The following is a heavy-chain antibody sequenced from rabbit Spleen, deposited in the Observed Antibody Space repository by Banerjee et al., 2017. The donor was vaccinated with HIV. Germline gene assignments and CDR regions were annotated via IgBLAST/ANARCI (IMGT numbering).Heavy chain of an antibody. J-gene: IGHJ4*01. V-gene: IGHV1S40*01. CDR2: ITGSSSGFT. CDR3: ARDLTDIIGWNFGW. Sequence: QSLEESGGGLVQPEGSLALTCTASGFSFSSSDYMCWVRQAPGKGLEWISCITGSSSGFTYSATWAKGRFTISKTSSTTVTLQMTSLTVADTATYFCARDLTDIIGWNFGWWGPGTLVTVS. D-gene: IGHD1-1*01. CDR1: GFSFSSSDY.